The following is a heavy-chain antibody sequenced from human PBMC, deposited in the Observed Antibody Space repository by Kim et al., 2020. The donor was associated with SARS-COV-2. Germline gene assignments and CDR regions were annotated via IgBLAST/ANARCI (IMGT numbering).Heavy chain of an antibody. Sequence: SETLSLTCTVSGGSISSGGYYWSWIRQHPGKGLEWIGYIYYSGSTYYNPSLKSRVTISVDTSKNQFSLKLSSVTAADTAVYYCASPIVVVPAARSHDAFDIWGQGTMVTVSS. J-gene: IGHJ3*02. CDR2: IYYSGST. V-gene: IGHV4-31*03. D-gene: IGHD2-2*01. CDR1: GGSISSGGYY. CDR3: ASPIVVVPAARSHDAFDI.